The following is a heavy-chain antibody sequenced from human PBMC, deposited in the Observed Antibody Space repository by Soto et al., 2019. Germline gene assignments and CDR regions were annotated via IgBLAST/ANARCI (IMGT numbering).Heavy chain of an antibody. Sequence: QVQLQESGPGLVKPSGTLSLTCTVSGGSIGSRYWWTWVRQPPGKGLEWIGEIHHTGSTNYNPSLWSRVTTSVDKSKDQFSLNLKSVTAADTAVYYCSRRGNRGPTDYGDHEGYAFDIWGQGTVVTVSS. CDR3: SRRGNRGPTDYGDHEGYAFDI. D-gene: IGHD4-17*01. J-gene: IGHJ3*02. V-gene: IGHV4-4*02. CDR1: GGSIGSRYW. CDR2: IHHTGST.